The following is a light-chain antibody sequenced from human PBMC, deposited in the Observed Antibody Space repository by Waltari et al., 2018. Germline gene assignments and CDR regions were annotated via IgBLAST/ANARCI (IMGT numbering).Light chain of an antibody. Sequence: QSALTLPASVSGSPGQSITISCTGTSSDVGGSTYVSWYQHHPGNVPKLIISEVNNRPSGVSHRFSGSKSGNTASLSISGLQTEDEADYYCSSYTSSTTLVFGTGTKVTVL. J-gene: IGLJ1*01. CDR1: SSDVGGSTY. CDR3: SSYTSSTTLV. CDR2: EVN. V-gene: IGLV2-14*01.